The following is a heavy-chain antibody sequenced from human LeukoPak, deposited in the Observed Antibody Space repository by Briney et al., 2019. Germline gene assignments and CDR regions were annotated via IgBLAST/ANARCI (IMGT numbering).Heavy chain of an antibody. D-gene: IGHD2-15*01. J-gene: IGHJ4*02. Sequence: GGSLRLSCAASGFSFSRYGMKWVRQAPGKGLEWVSVIYGGVTTYYAKSGKGQFTISIDNSKSTMNLKMNSLRPKDTAVYNCAKFSEDVCAFDYWGQGTLVTVSS. V-gene: IGHV3-66*02. CDR3: AKFSEDVCAFDY. CDR1: GFSFSRYG. CDR2: IYGGVTT.